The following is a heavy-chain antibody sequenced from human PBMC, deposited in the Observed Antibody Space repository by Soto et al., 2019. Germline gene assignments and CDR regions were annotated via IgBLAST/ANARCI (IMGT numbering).Heavy chain of an antibody. CDR1: GFTFSSYA. CDR3: AKADIVVVPAAKVWPYNWFDP. J-gene: IGHJ5*02. D-gene: IGHD2-2*01. V-gene: IGHV3-23*01. Sequence: GGSLRLSCAASGFTFSSYAMSWVRQAPGKGLEWVSAISGSGGSTYYADSVKGRFTISRDNSKNTLYLQMNSLRAEDTAVYYCAKADIVVVPAAKVWPYNWFDPWGQGTLVTVSS. CDR2: ISGSGGST.